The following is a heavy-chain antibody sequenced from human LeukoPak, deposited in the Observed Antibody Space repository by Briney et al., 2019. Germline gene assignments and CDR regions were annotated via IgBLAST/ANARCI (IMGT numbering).Heavy chain of an antibody. D-gene: IGHD2-2*01. V-gene: IGHV4-59*12. CDR2: IYYSGST. CDR3: VRDIRYCSSTSCPGWYFNV. J-gene: IGHJ2*01. Sequence: SETLSLTCTVSGGSISSYYWSWIRQPPGKGLEWIGYIYYSGSTNYNPSLKSRVTISLDTSENRFSLTLSSVTAADTAVYYCVRDIRYCSSTSCPGWYFNVWGRGTLVTVSA. CDR1: GGSISSYY.